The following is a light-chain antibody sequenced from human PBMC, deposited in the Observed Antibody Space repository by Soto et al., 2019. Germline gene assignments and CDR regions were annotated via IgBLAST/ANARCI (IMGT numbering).Light chain of an antibody. J-gene: IGKJ1*01. CDR1: QTIFNW. Sequence: DIQMTQSPSSLSAAVGDRVTITCRASQTIFNWLAWYQRKPGRAPNILIYDASSLQSGVPSTFSGSGSGTEFTLTISSMQPGDFATYYCQQYNSYPWTFGQGTKVDIK. CDR2: DAS. V-gene: IGKV1-5*01. CDR3: QQYNSYPWT.